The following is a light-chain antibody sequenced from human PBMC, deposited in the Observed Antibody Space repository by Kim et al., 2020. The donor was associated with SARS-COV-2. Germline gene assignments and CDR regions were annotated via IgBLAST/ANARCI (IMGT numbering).Light chain of an antibody. Sequence: QSITISCTGTSRDIGSYNFVSWYQHRPGKAPKLIIYGVNKRPSGVSNRFTGSKSGSTASLTISGLQAEDEAHYYCCSYAGINTYVIFGGGTQLTVL. V-gene: IGLV2-23*02. CDR2: GVN. CDR1: SRDIGSYNF. J-gene: IGLJ2*01. CDR3: CSYAGINTYVI.